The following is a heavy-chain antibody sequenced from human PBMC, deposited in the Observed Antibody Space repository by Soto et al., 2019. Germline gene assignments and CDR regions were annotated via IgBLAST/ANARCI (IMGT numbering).Heavy chain of an antibody. CDR1: GGSFRGYY. J-gene: IGHJ4*02. Sequence: SDTLSLTCAVYGGSFRGYYRTWIRQAPGKGLEWIGAITHRGRTYNPSLESRVTISVDTSKNQFSLKLSSVTAADTAVYYCASGQELYTQFDYWGQGTLVTVSS. CDR3: ASGQELYTQFDY. V-gene: IGHV4-34*01. CDR2: ITHRGRT. D-gene: IGHD2-2*02.